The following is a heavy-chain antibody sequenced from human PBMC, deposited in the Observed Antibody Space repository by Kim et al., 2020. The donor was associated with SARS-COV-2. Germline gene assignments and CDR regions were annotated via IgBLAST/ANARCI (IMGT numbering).Heavy chain of an antibody. Sequence: GGSLRLSCAASGFTFSSYWMNWVRQAPGKGLEWVANIKQDGSEKYYVDSVKGRFTISRDNSKNTLYLQMNSLRAEDTAVYYCARGFGQTENIPYYYYYIDVWGQGTPVTVSS. V-gene: IGHV3-7*04. D-gene: IGHD3-16*01. J-gene: IGHJ6*03. CDR2: IKQDGSEK. CDR3: ARGFGQTENIPYYYYYIDV. CDR1: GFTFSSYW.